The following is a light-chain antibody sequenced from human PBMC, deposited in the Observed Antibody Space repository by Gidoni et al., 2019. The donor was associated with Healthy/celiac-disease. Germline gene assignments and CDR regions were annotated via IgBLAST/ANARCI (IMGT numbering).Light chain of an antibody. CDR2: LGS. J-gene: IGKJ3*01. CDR3: MQALQTPRVFT. V-gene: IGKV2-28*01. CDR1: QSLLHSNGYNY. Sequence: DIVMTQSPLSLPVTPGEPASISCRSSQSLLHSNGYNYLDWYLQKPGQSPQLLIYLGSNRASGVPDRFSGRGSGTDFTLKISRVEAEDIGVYYCMQALQTPRVFTFGPGTKVDIK.